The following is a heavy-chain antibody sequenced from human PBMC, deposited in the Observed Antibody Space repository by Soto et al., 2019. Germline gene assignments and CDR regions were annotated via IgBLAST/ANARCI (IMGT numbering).Heavy chain of an antibody. CDR1: GFTFSNYA. CDR3: AKSSGAISVVGRRHGDC. CDR2: LGTSGSTT. D-gene: IGHD2-2*01. Sequence: GGSLRLSCAASGFTFSNYAMSWVRQAPGKGLEWVSALGTSGSTTYYADSVKGRFTVSRDNSKNTLYLQMNSLRAEDTAVYYCAKSSGAISVVGRRHGDCWGQGTLVTVSS. J-gene: IGHJ4*02. V-gene: IGHV3-23*01.